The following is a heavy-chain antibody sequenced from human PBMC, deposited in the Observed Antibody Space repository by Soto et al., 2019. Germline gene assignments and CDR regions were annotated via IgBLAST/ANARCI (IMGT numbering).Heavy chain of an antibody. Sequence: QLQLQESGSGLVKPSQTLSLTCTVSGGSITIGGYCWSWIRQPPGQGLEWIGYICHSGNTYYNPSLKSRVPPSLDRSKNQFSLNLSSVTAADTAVYYCARVWFGESSWFDPWGQGTLVTVSS. CDR1: GGSITIGGYC. CDR2: ICHSGNT. CDR3: ARVWFGESSWFDP. D-gene: IGHD3-10*01. J-gene: IGHJ5*02. V-gene: IGHV4-30-2*01.